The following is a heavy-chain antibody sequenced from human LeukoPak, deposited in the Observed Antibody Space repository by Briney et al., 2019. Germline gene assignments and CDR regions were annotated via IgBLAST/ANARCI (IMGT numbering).Heavy chain of an antibody. V-gene: IGHV3-74*01. D-gene: IGHD2/OR15-2a*01. CDR3: VRFSAFLGSPILGFDP. J-gene: IGHJ5*02. CDR2: INSDGTIT. Sequence: GGSLRLSCADPGFTFTSYRMHWVRQVPGKGLVWVSRINSDGTITGYADSVKGRFTISRDNAENTLYLQMNSLRAEDTAVYYCVRFSAFLGSPILGFDPWGQGILVTVSS. CDR1: GFTFTSYR.